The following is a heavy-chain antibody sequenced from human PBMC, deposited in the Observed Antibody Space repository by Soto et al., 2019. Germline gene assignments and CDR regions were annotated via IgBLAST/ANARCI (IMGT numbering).Heavy chain of an antibody. CDR2: ISAYNGNT. D-gene: IGHD3-3*01. CDR3: ARGLTIFGVVTGWLDP. J-gene: IGHJ5*02. V-gene: IGHV1-18*01. Sequence: ASVKVSCKASGYTFTSYGISWVRQAPGQGLEWMGWISAYNGNTNYAQKLQGRVTMTTDTSTSTAYMELRSLRSDDTAVYYCARGLTIFGVVTGWLDPWGQGTLVTVSS. CDR1: GYTFTSYG.